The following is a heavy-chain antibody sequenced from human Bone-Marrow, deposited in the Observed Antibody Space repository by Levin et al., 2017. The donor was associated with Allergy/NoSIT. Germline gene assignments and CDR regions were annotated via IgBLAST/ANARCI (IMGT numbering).Heavy chain of an antibody. CDR3: ARESDFGSGWDSPFDY. V-gene: IGHV4-59*01. CDR1: GGSIRTYN. D-gene: IGHD6-19*01. Sequence: ASETLSLTCTVSGGSIRTYNWYWIRQPPGKGLEWIGQIYYGGSTKYNPSLGSRVTISIDASKNQFSLKIDSVTAADTAIYYCARESDFGSGWDSPFDYWGQGNLVTVSS. CDR2: IYYGGST. J-gene: IGHJ4*02.